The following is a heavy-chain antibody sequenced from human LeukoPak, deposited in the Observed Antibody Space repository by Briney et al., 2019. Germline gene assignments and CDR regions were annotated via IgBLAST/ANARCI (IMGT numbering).Heavy chain of an antibody. CDR2: IHYSGST. CDR3: ARGYCSGGSCYSYYYYNYMDV. V-gene: IGHV4-38-2*02. D-gene: IGHD2-15*01. CDR1: GYSISSGYY. Sequence: SETLSLTCSVSGYSISSGYYWGWIRQPPGKGLEWIGSIHYSGSTNYNPSLKSRVTISVDTSKNQFSLKLSSVTAADTAVYYCARGYCSGGSCYSYYYYNYMDVWGKGTTVTVSS. J-gene: IGHJ6*03.